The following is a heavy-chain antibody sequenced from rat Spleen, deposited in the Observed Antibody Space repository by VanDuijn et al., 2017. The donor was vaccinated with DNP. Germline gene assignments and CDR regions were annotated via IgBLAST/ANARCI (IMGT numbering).Heavy chain of an antibody. V-gene: IGHV2S61*01. J-gene: IGHJ2*01. D-gene: IGHD1-4*01. CDR3: ARSGFDY. CDR2: IWGNGNT. CDR1: GFSLSSYG. Sequence: QVQLKESGPGLVQPSQTLSLTCTVSGFSLSSYGVIWVRQPPGKGLEWMGVIWGNGNTNYNSTLKSRLSISRDTSKSQVFLKRNNLQTEDTGMYFCARSGFDYWGQGVMVTVSS.